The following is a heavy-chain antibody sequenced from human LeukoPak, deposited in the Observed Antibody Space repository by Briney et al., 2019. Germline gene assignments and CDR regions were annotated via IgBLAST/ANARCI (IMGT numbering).Heavy chain of an antibody. J-gene: IGHJ4*02. D-gene: IGHD1-1*01. Sequence: SVKVSCKASGGAFSSNAITWVRQAPGQGLEWMGRIIPLFRSADYAQKFQGRATLTTDESMTTAYMELRRLTSEDTAMYYCARGLGTRWFFDYWGQGTLVTVSS. V-gene: IGHV1-69*05. CDR1: GGAFSSNA. CDR2: IIPLFRSA. CDR3: ARGLGTRWFFDY.